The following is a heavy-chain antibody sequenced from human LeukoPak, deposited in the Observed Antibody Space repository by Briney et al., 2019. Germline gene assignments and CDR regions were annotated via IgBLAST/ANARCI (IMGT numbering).Heavy chain of an antibody. V-gene: IGHV3-33*01. J-gene: IGHJ4*02. D-gene: IGHD6-19*01. CDR3: ARDLGPGRGWYGGDY. CDR1: GFTFSSYG. Sequence: GGSLRLSCAASGFTFSSYGMHWVRQAPGKGLEWVAVIWYDGSNKYYADSVKGRFTLSRDNSKYMVYLQMNSLRGEDTAVYYCARDLGPGRGWYGGDYWGQGTLVTVSS. CDR2: IWYDGSNK.